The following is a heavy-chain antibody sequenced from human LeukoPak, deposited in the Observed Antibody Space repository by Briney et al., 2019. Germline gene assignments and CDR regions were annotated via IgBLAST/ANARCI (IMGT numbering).Heavy chain of an antibody. CDR1: GFTFSSYA. V-gene: IGHV3-23*01. J-gene: IGHJ4*02. CDR2: ISGSGGST. Sequence: GGSLRLSCAASGFTFSSYAVSWVRQAPGKGLEWVSAISGSGGSTYYADSVKGRFTISRDNSKNTLYLQMNSLRAEDTAVYYCAKIPAVAGRIKYYFDYWGQGTLVTVSS. D-gene: IGHD6-19*01. CDR3: AKIPAVAGRIKYYFDY.